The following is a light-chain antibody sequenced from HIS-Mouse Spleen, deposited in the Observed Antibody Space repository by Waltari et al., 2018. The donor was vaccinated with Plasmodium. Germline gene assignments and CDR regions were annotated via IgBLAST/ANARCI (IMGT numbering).Light chain of an antibody. J-gene: IGLJ3*02. Sequence: SSELTQPPSVSVSPGQTDRITCSGDALPKKSAYWYQQKSGQAPVLVIYEDSKRPPGIPERFSGSSSGTMATLTISGAQVEDGADYYCYSTDSSGNHRVFGGGTKLTVL. CDR3: YSTDSSGNHRV. CDR2: EDS. V-gene: IGLV3-10*01. CDR1: ALPKKS.